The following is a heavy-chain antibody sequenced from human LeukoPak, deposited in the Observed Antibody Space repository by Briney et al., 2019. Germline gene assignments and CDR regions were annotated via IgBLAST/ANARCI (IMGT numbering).Heavy chain of an antibody. CDR2: IYYSGST. V-gene: IGHV4-59*01. CDR3: ARADMATNPFDY. J-gene: IGHJ4*02. CDR1: GGSISSYY. D-gene: IGHD5-24*01. Sequence: SETLSLTCTVSGGSISSYYWSWIRQPPGKGLEWIGYIYYSGSTKYNPSLTSRVTISVDTSKNQFSLNLSSVTAADTAVYCCARADMATNPFDYWGQGTLVTVSS.